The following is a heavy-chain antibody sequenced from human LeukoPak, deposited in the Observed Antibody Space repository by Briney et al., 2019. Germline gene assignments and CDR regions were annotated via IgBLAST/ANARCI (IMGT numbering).Heavy chain of an antibody. CDR3: ATDLEGGIVVVPAAIDAFDI. CDR1: GFTFSSYE. CDR2: ISSSGSTI. V-gene: IGHV3-48*03. J-gene: IGHJ3*02. D-gene: IGHD2-2*01. Sequence: PGGSLRLSCAASGFTFSSYEMNWVRQAPGKGLEWVSYISSSGSTIYYADSVKGRFTISRDNAKNSLYLQMNSLRAEDTAVYYCATDLEGGIVVVPAAIDAFDIWGQGTMVTVSS.